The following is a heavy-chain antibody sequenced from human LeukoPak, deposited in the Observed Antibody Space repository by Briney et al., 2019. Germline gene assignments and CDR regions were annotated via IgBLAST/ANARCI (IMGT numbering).Heavy chain of an antibody. CDR3: ARVKGGSPVSSGWHLFDY. J-gene: IGHJ4*02. CDR2: IYYSGST. CDR1: GGSVSSGSYY. V-gene: IGHV4-61*01. D-gene: IGHD6-19*01. Sequence: PSETLSLTCTVSGGSVSSGSYYWSWIRQPPGKGLEWIGYIYYSGSTNYNPSLKSRVTISVDTSKNQFSLKLSSVTAADMAVYYCARVKGGSPVSSGWHLFDYWGQGTLVTVSS.